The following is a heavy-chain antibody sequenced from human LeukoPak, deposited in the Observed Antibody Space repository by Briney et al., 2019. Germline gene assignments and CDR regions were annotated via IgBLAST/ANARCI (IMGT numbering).Heavy chain of an antibody. CDR1: GGSVSSGSYY. CDR2: IYYSGST. J-gene: IGHJ5*02. D-gene: IGHD3-22*01. Sequence: SETLSLTCTVSGGSVSSGSYYWSWIRQPPGKGLEWIGYIYYSGSTNYNPSLKSRVTISVDTSKNQFSLKLSSVTAADTAVYYCASPRSYYDSSGYYISWGQGTLVTVSS. V-gene: IGHV4-61*01. CDR3: ASPRSYYDSSGYYIS.